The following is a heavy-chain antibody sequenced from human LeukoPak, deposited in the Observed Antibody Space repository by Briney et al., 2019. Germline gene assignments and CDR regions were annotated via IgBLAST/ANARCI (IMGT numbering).Heavy chain of an antibody. Sequence: PSETLSLTCTVSGGSISSSSYYWGWIRQPPGKGLEWIGSIYYSGSTYYNPSLKSRVTISVDTSKNQFSLRLSSVTAADTAVYYCAREEFGGKERLFDYWGQGTLVTVSS. CDR3: AREEFGGKERLFDY. CDR1: GGSISSSSYY. CDR2: IYYSGST. D-gene: IGHD4-23*01. V-gene: IGHV4-39*07. J-gene: IGHJ4*02.